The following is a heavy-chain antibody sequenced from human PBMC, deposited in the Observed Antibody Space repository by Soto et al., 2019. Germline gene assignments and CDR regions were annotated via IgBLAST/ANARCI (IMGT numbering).Heavy chain of an antibody. Sequence: GASVKVSCKASGYTFTSYGISWVRQAPGQGLERIGRISAYNGNTNYAQKLQGRVTMTTDTSTSTAYMELRSLRSDDTAVYYCAVGPASLYGDYPLELDYWGQGTLVTVSS. CDR1: GYTFTSYG. D-gene: IGHD4-17*01. J-gene: IGHJ4*02. CDR2: ISAYNGNT. V-gene: IGHV1-18*01. CDR3: AVGPASLYGDYPLELDY.